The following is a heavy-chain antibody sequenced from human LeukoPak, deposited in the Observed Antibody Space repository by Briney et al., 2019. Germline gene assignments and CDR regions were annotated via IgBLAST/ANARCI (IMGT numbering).Heavy chain of an antibody. CDR2: IKSKTDGGTT. Sequence: KPGGSLRLSCAASGFTFSNAWMSWVRQAPGKGLEWVGRIKSKTDGGTTDYAAPVKGRFTISRDDSKNTLYLQMNSLKTEDTAVYYCTTAGGGGSYWGVRDYWGQGTLVTVSS. D-gene: IGHD1-26*01. V-gene: IGHV3-15*01. CDR3: TTAGGGGSYWGVRDY. CDR1: GFTFSNAW. J-gene: IGHJ4*02.